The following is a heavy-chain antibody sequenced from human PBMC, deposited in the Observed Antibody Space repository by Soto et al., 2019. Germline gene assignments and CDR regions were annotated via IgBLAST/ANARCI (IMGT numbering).Heavy chain of an antibody. Sequence: QVQLQESGPGLVKPSETLSLTCTVSGGSVSSGSYYWSWIRQPPGKGLEWIGYIYYSGSTNYNPSLKSRVTISVDTSKNQFPLKLSSVTAADTAVYYCARDGGATTGDYYYYGMDVWGQGTTVTVSS. CDR1: GGSVSSGSYY. V-gene: IGHV4-61*01. CDR3: ARDGGATTGDYYYYGMDV. D-gene: IGHD1-26*01. CDR2: IYYSGST. J-gene: IGHJ6*02.